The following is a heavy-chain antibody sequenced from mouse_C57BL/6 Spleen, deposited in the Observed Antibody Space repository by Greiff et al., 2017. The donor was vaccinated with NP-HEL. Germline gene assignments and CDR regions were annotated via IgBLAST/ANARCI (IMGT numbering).Heavy chain of an antibody. D-gene: IGHD1-1*01. CDR3: ARRELRWFAY. J-gene: IGHJ3*01. CDR2: IDPSDSYT. Sequence: QVQLKQPGAELVRPGTSVKLSCKASGYTFTSYWMHWVEQRPGQGLEWIGVIDPSDSYTNYNQKFKGKATLTVDTSSSTAYMQLSSLTSEDSAVYYCARRELRWFAYWGQGTLVTVSA. CDR1: GYTFTSYW. V-gene: IGHV1-59*01.